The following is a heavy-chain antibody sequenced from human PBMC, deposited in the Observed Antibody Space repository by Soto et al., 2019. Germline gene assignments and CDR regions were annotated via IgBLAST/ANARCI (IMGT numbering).Heavy chain of an antibody. Sequence: ASVKVSCKASGYTFTGYDIHWVRQAPGQGLEWMGWINPKSGGTNYAQKFKGWVTMTRDPSISTAYMELSRLRSDDTAVYYCARGRGNWNYVSNWFDPWGQGTMVTVSS. D-gene: IGHD1-7*01. CDR1: GYTFTGYD. CDR2: INPKSGGT. J-gene: IGHJ5*02. CDR3: ARGRGNWNYVSNWFDP. V-gene: IGHV1-2*04.